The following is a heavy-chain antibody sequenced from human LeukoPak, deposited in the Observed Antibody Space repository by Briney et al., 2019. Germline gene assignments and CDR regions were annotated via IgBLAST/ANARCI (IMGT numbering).Heavy chain of an antibody. CDR2: TYYRSKWYN. D-gene: IGHD3-22*01. CDR3: ARDFYDSSGYPYYFDY. J-gene: IGHJ4*02. Sequence: SQTLSLTCAISGDSVSSNSAAWNWIRQSPSRGLEWLGRTYYRSKWYNDYAVSVKSRITINPDTSKNQFPLQLNSVTPEDTAVYYCARDFYDSSGYPYYFDYWGQGTLVTVSS. V-gene: IGHV6-1*01. CDR1: GDSVSSNSAA.